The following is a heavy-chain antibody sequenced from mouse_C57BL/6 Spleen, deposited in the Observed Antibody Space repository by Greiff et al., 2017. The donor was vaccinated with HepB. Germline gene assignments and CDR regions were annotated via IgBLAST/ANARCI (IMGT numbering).Heavy chain of an antibody. V-gene: IGHV3-6*01. D-gene: IGHD4-1*01. CDR1: GYSITSGYY. CDR3: AREGKSNWDY. CDR2: ISYDGSN. J-gene: IGHJ2*01. Sequence: ESGPGLVKPSQSLSLTCSVTGYSITSGYYWNWIRQFPGNKLEWMGYISYDGSNNYNPSLKNRISITRDTSKNQFFLKLNSVTTEDTATYYCAREGKSNWDYWGQGTTLTVSS.